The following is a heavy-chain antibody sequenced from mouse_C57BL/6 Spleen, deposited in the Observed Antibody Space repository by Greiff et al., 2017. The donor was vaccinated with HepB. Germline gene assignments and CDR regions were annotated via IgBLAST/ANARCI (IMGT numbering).Heavy chain of an antibody. CDR1: GYTFTSYW. V-gene: IGHV1-72*01. CDR3: ARLYTTVVRGYYAMDY. D-gene: IGHD1-1*01. Sequence: VQLQQPGAELVKPGASVKLSCKASGYTFTSYWMHWVKQRPGRGLEWIGRIDPNSGGTKYNEKFKSKATLTVDKPSSTAYMQLSSLPSEDSAVYYWARLYTTVVRGYYAMDYWGQGTSVTVSS. J-gene: IGHJ4*01. CDR2: IDPNSGGT.